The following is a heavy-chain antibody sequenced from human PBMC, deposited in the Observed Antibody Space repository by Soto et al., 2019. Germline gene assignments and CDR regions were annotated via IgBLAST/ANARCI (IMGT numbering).Heavy chain of an antibody. J-gene: IGHJ4*02. Sequence: ASVKFSCKASGYTFTGHYMHWVRQAPGQGLEWMGWINPNSGGTNYAQKFQGRVTMTRDTSIMTAYMELSRVSSDDTAVYYCTRARAPFGVGSSDYWGPGTLVTVSS. D-gene: IGHD3-3*01. V-gene: IGHV1-2*02. CDR2: INPNSGGT. CDR3: TRARAPFGVGSSDY. CDR1: GYTFTGHY.